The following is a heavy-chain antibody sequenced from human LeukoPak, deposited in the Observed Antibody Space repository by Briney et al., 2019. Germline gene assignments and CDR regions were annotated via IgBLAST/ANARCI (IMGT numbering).Heavy chain of an antibody. CDR1: GFTFSTYA. J-gene: IGHJ4*02. V-gene: IGHV3-30*04. CDR3: AHISY. D-gene: IGHD2-21*01. CDR2: ISYDGSSK. Sequence: GGSLRLSCAASGFTFSTYAMHWVRQAPGKGLEWVAVISYDGSSKYYADSVKGRFTISRDNSKNTLYLQMNNLRAEDTAVYYCAHISYWGQGTLVTVSS.